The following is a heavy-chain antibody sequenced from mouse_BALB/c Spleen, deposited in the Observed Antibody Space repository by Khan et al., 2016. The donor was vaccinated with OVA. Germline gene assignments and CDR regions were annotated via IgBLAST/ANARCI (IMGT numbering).Heavy chain of an antibody. V-gene: IGHV1S81*02. CDR1: GYTFTSYY. CDR2: INPSNGGT. Sequence: VQLQQSGAELVKPGASVKLSCKASGYTFTSYYMYWVKQRPGQGLEWIGAINPSNGGTNFNEKFKTKATLTVDKSSSTTYMQLSSLTSEDSAVYYGTRAGYATLAYWGQGTLVTVSA. CDR3: TRAGYATLAY. D-gene: IGHD1-1*01. J-gene: IGHJ3*01.